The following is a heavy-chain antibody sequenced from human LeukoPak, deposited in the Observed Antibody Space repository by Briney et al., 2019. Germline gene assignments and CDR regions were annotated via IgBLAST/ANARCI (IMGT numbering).Heavy chain of an antibody. D-gene: IGHD3-10*01. CDR3: ARLVMVRGVIISTTHYYYYGMDV. V-gene: IGHV4-34*01. J-gene: IGHJ6*02. CDR2: INHSGST. CDR1: GGSFSGYY. Sequence: PSETLSLTCAVYGGSFSGYYWIWIRQPPGKGLEGIGEINHSGSTNYNPSRKSRVTISVDTSKNQFSLKLSSVTAADTAVYYCARLVMVRGVIISTTHYYYYGMDVWGQGTTVTVSS.